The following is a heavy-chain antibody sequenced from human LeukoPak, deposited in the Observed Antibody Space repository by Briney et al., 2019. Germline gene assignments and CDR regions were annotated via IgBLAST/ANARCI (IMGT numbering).Heavy chain of an antibody. J-gene: IGHJ5*02. D-gene: IGHD2-21*02. V-gene: IGHV4-59*01. CDR2: IYYSGTT. Sequence: SETLSLTCTVSGGSISSYYWSWIRQPPGKGLEWIGYIYYSGTTKYNPSLKSRVTISVDTSKNQFSLKLNSVTAADTAVYYCARGGQPLLGNWFDPWGRGTLVTVSS. CDR3: ARGGQPLLGNWFDP. CDR1: GGSISSYY.